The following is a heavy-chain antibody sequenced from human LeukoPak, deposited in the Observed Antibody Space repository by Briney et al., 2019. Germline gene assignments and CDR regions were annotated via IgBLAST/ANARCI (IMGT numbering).Heavy chain of an antibody. CDR1: GYTFTGYY. J-gene: IGHJ4*02. Sequence: ASVKVSCKASGYTFTGYYMHWVRQAPGQGLEWMGWINPNSGGTNYAQKFQGRVTMTRDTSISTAYMELSRLRSDDTAVYYCARDQGWIQLWFKSRGLDYWGQGTLVTVSS. D-gene: IGHD5-18*01. CDR2: INPNSGGT. V-gene: IGHV1-2*02. CDR3: ARDQGWIQLWFKSRGLDY.